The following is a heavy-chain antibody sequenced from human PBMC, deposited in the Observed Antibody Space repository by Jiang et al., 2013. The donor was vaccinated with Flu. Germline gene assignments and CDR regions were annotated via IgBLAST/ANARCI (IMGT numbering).Heavy chain of an antibody. J-gene: IGHJ4*02. V-gene: IGHV3-30*18. CDR3: AKPILFEPAYDY. D-gene: IGHD2-2*01. CDR1: GFTFSSNG. Sequence: GGGVVQPGRSLRLSCVASGFTFSSNGMDWVRQAPGKGLEWVSSISFDGSRQHYADSVKGRFTISRDNSKNTLFLQMNSLRAEDTAVYYCAKPILFEPAYDYWGQGALVTVSS. CDR2: ISFDGSRQ.